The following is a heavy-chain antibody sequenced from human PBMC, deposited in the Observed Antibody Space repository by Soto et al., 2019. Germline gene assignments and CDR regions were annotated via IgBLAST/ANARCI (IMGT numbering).Heavy chain of an antibody. J-gene: IGHJ3*02. Sequence: PGGSLRLSCAASGFTFSSYSMNWVRQAPGKGLEWVSYISSSSSTIYYADSVKGRFTISRDNAKNSLYLQMNSLRAEDTAVYYCASILSAGSSSWYMDAFDIWGQGTMVTVS. CDR2: ISSSSSTI. D-gene: IGHD6-19*01. CDR1: GFTFSSYS. V-gene: IGHV3-48*01. CDR3: ASILSAGSSSWYMDAFDI.